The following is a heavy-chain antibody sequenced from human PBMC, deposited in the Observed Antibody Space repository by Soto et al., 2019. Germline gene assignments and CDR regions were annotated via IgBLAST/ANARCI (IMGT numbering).Heavy chain of an antibody. CDR1: GVTFSSYS. D-gene: IGHD5-12*01. CDR2: ISSSSSTI. V-gene: IGHV3-48*01. Sequence: GGSLRLSCASSGVTFSSYSMNLVRQAPGKGLEWVSYISSSSSTIYYADSVKGRFTISRDNAKNSLYLQMNSLRAEDTAVYYCARDPYSGYDQTDYYYYYMDVWGKGTTVTVSS. J-gene: IGHJ6*03. CDR3: ARDPYSGYDQTDYYYYYMDV.